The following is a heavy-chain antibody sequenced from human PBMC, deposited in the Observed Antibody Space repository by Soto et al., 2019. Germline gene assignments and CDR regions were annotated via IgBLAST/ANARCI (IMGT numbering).Heavy chain of an antibody. CDR1: GYTFTSYY. CDR2: INPSGGST. D-gene: IGHD1-26*01. Sequence: ASVKVSCKASGYTFTSYYMHWVRQAPGQGLEWMGMINPSGGSTSYAQKFQGRVTMTRDTSTSTVYMELSSLRSEDTAVYYCARELWELDPHYYYYYGMDVWGQGTTVTVSS. CDR3: ARELWELDPHYYYYYGMDV. V-gene: IGHV1-46*01. J-gene: IGHJ6*02.